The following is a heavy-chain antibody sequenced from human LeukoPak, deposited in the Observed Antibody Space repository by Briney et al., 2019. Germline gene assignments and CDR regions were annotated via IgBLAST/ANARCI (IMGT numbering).Heavy chain of an antibody. CDR3: ASQYYDIVTGYYSPFDY. V-gene: IGHV3-30-3*01. CDR2: ISYDGSNK. Sequence: HPGRSLRLSCAASGFTFSSYAMHWVRQAPGKGLEWVAVISYDGSNKYYADSVKGRFTISRDNSKNTLYLQMNSLRAKDTAVYYCASQYYDIVTGYYSPFDYWGQGTLVTVSS. D-gene: IGHD3-9*01. CDR1: GFTFSSYA. J-gene: IGHJ4*02.